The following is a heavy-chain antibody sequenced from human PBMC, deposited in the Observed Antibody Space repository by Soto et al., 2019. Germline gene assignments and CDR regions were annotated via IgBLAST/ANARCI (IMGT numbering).Heavy chain of an antibody. CDR2: IHYDGSNT. CDR1: GFTFKNHW. D-gene: IGHD3-10*01. CDR3: PSDWYKFSSGSAPGGLWDFAL. V-gene: IGHV3-74*01. Sequence: EVQLVESGGKLVQPGGSLTLSCAASGFTFKNHWMHWVRQAPGKGPVWVSRIHYDGSNTRYADSVNGRFTISRDNAKNALYLHLMGLKLDTPPVYSCPSDWYKFSSGSAPGGLWDFALRGRDIRVTVSS. J-gene: IGHJ2*01.